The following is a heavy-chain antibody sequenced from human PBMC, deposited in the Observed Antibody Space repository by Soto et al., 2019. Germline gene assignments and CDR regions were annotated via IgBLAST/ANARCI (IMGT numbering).Heavy chain of an antibody. J-gene: IGHJ5*02. D-gene: IGHD4-17*01. CDR3: ARDGDYRLDP. V-gene: IGHV4-30-4*01. Sequence: SETLSLTCTVSGGSISSGDYYWSWIRQPPGKGLEWIGYIYYSGSTYYNPSLKSRVTISVDASKNQFSLKLSSVTAADTAVYYCARDGDYRLDPWGQGTLVTVSS. CDR2: IYYSGST. CDR1: GGSISSGDYY.